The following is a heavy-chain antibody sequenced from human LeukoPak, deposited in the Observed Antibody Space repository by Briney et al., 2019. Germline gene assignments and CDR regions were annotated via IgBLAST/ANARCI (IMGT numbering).Heavy chain of an antibody. V-gene: IGHV1-46*01. J-gene: IGHJ3*02. D-gene: IGHD3-16*01. CDR2: INPSGGST. CDR3: ASERPRCLAAFAI. Sequence: ASVKVSCKASGNTFSSYYLHWVRQAPGQGLEWMGIINPSGGSTTYAQRFKGRVTMTRDTSTARDTSTSTVYMELSRLRPDDTAVYYCASERPRCLAAFAIWGQGTMVTVSS. CDR1: GNTFSSYY.